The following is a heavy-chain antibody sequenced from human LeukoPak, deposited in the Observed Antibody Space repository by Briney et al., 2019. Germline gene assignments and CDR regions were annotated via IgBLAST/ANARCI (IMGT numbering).Heavy chain of an antibody. V-gene: IGHV1-2*02. CDR1: GYTFTDYY. Sequence: ASVKVSCKASGYTFTDYYIHWVRQAPGQGLEWMGWVNPNSGGTNFAQKFQGRVTMTRDTSISTAYMELSRLRSDDTAVYYCAKDTSGYEYYFDYWGQGTLVTVSS. J-gene: IGHJ4*02. CDR2: VNPNSGGT. D-gene: IGHD3-22*01. CDR3: AKDTSGYEYYFDY.